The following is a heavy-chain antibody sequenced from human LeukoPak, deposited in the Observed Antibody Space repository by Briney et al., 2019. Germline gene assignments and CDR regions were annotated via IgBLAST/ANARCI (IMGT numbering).Heavy chain of an antibody. J-gene: IGHJ5*02. CDR2: ISAYNGNT. CDR3: ARVQGSSWDENWFDP. Sequence: ASVKVSCKASGYTFTSYGISWVRQAPGQGLEWMGWISAYNGNTNYAQKLQGRVTMTTDTSTSTAYMEPRSLRSDDTAVYYCARVQGSSWDENWFDPWGQGTLVTVSS. CDR1: GYTFTSYG. V-gene: IGHV1-18*01. D-gene: IGHD6-13*01.